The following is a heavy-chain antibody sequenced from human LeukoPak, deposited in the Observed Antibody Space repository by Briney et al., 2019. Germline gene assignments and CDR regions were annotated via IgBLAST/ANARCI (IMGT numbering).Heavy chain of an antibody. V-gene: IGHV4-38-2*01. D-gene: IGHD3-10*01. J-gene: IGHJ4*02. CDR3: ARLESGYYGSGSPDY. CDR2: IYHSGST. Sequence: PSETLSLTCAVSGYSISSGYYWGWIRQPPGKGLEWIGSIYHSGSTYYNPSLKSRVTILVDTSKNQFSLKLSSVNAADTAVYYCARLESGYYGSGSPDYWGQGTLVTVS. CDR1: GYSISSGYY.